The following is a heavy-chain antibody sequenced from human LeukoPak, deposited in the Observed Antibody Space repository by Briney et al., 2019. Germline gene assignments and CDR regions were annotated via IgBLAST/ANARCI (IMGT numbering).Heavy chain of an antibody. CDR2: IYHSGST. D-gene: IGHD6-13*01. J-gene: IGHJ4*02. CDR1: GYSISSGYY. V-gene: IGHV4-38-2*02. Sequence: SETLSLTCTVSGYSISSGYYWGWIRQPPGKGLEWIGSIYHSGSTNYNPALKSRVSISVDTSKNQFSLKLSSVTAAATAVYYCARIAAAGTVDYWGQGTLVTVSS. CDR3: ARIAAAGTVDY.